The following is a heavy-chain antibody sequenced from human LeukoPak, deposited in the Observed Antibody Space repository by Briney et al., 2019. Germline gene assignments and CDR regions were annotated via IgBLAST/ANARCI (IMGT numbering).Heavy chain of an antibody. Sequence: PGGSLRLSCAASGFTFSSYWMSWVRQAPGKGLEWVANIKEDGSRNHYVDPVKGRFTISRDNAKNSLYLQMNSLRAEDTAVYYCARQLSGWYDADPYWGQGTLVTVSS. CDR3: ARQLSGWYDADPY. CDR1: GFTFSSYW. CDR2: IKEDGSRN. D-gene: IGHD6-19*01. J-gene: IGHJ4*02. V-gene: IGHV3-7*05.